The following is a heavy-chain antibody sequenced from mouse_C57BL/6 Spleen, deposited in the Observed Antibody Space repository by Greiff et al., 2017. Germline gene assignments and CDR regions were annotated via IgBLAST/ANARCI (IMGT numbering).Heavy chain of an antibody. Sequence: DVMLVESGEGLVKPGGSLKLSCAASGFTFSSYAMSWVRQTPEKRLEWVAYISSGGDYIYYADTVKGRFTISRDNARNTLYLQMSSLKSEDTAMYDCTRDYYGSSHYAMDDWGQGTSVTVSS. V-gene: IGHV5-9-1*02. CDR1: GFTFSSYA. D-gene: IGHD1-1*01. CDR3: TRDYYGSSHYAMDD. CDR2: ISSGGDYI. J-gene: IGHJ4*01.